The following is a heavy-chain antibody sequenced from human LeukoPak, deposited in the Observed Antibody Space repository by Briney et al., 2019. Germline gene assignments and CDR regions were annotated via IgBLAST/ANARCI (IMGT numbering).Heavy chain of an antibody. Sequence: SETLSLTCTVSGGSISRSSYYWGWIRQPPGKGLEWIGSFYYGGGTYYNPSLKSRVTISVDTSKNQFSLKLSSVTAADTAVYYCARINYVDTKLDYWGQGTLVTVSS. CDR1: GGSISRSSYY. D-gene: IGHD5-18*01. CDR2: FYYGGGT. J-gene: IGHJ4*02. V-gene: IGHV4-39*07. CDR3: ARINYVDTKLDY.